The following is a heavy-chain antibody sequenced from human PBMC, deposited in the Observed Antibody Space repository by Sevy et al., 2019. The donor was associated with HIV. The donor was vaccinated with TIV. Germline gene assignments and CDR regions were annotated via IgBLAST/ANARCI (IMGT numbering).Heavy chain of an antibody. CDR1: GGSISTYA. Sequence: ASVKVSCKASGGSISTYAFTWVRQAPGQGLEWVGGIIPILHTTNYAQKFQGRVTITADESTSTAYMKLNRLRSEDTAVYYWATDLIEATNGFDSWGQGTLVTVSS. J-gene: IGHJ4*02. CDR3: ATDLIEATNGFDS. V-gene: IGHV1-69*13. CDR2: IIPILHTT. D-gene: IGHD5-12*01.